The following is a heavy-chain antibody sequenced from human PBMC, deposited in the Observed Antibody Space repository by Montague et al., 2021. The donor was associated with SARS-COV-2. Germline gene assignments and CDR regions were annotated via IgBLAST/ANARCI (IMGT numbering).Heavy chain of an antibody. CDR2: ISYTGRT. V-gene: IGHV4-39*01. J-gene: IGHJ4*02. Sequence: SETLSLTCTVSGGSISSPDYYWGWLRQSPGKGLEWIGSISYTGRTYYNPSLRSRVSFSMDTSKNHFSLSLSSVTVADTAVYFCARQLPSYCATNKCYPDYFDGWGQGALVTVSS. CDR3: ARQLPSYCATNKCYPDYFDG. D-gene: IGHD2-8*01. CDR1: GGSISSPDYY.